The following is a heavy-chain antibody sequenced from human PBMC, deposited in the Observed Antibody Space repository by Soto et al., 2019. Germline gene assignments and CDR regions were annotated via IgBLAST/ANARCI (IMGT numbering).Heavy chain of an antibody. D-gene: IGHD2-8*01. CDR1: GGSISSSCYY. CDR3: AREALYCTNCVCYPTPGVFDN. CDR2: INHSGST. J-gene: IGHJ4*02. Sequence: SETLSLTCTVTGGSISSSCYYWGGIRQPPGEGLEWIGEINHSGSTNYNPSLKSRVTISVDTSKNPFSLKLSSVTAADTAVYYCAREALYCTNCVCYPTPGVFDNWGQGTLVTVSS. V-gene: IGHV4-39*07.